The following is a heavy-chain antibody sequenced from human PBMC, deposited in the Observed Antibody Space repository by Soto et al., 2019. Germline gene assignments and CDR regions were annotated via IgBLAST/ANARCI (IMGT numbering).Heavy chain of an antibody. Sequence: QVQLVESGGGVVQPGRSLRLSCAASGFTFSSYGMHWVRQAPGKGLEWVAVIGYDGSNKYYADSVKGRFTLSRDNYKKMLYRQMNSWRAEDKDVYYWARDPNIESTTHALDISGKGTIDTVSS. CDR2: IGYDGSNK. D-gene: IGHD5-12*01. CDR3: ARDPNIESTTHALDI. V-gene: IGHV3-33*01. J-gene: IGHJ3*02. CDR1: GFTFSSYG.